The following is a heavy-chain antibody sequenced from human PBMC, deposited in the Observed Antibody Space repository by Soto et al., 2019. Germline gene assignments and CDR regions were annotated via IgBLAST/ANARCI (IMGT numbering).Heavy chain of an antibody. CDR1: GFTFSSYA. CDR2: ISLSGSTI. Sequence: EVPLVESGGDLVQPGGSLRLSCAASGFTFSSYAFNWVRQAPGKGLEWVSYISLSGSTIYYTDSVKGRFTISRDNAKNSLYLQMNSLRAEDSAVYYCARGRAVGSHFGSWGQGTLVTVSS. D-gene: IGHD1-26*01. CDR3: ARGRAVGSHFGS. J-gene: IGHJ4*02. V-gene: IGHV3-48*03.